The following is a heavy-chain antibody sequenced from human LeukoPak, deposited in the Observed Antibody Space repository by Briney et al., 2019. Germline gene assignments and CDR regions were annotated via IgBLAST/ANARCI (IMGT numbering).Heavy chain of an antibody. CDR3: AREPYNWNYVAFDI. Sequence: GGSLRLSCAASGFTFSSYAMSWVRQAPGKGLEWVSSIGGSDGRTYYAKSVKGRFTISRDNAKNSLYLQMNSLRAEDTAVYYCAREPYNWNYVAFDIWGQGTMVTVSS. CDR2: IGGSDGRT. J-gene: IGHJ3*02. D-gene: IGHD1-7*01. V-gene: IGHV3-23*01. CDR1: GFTFSSYA.